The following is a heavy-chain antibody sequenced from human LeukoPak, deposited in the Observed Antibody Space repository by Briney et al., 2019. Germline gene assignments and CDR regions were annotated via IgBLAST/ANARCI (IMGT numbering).Heavy chain of an antibody. Sequence: GASVKVSCKASGGTFSSYAISWVRQAPGQGLEWMGRIIPILGIANYAQKFQGRVTITADKSTSTAYMELSRLRSDDTAVYYCARASGSYSATSWFDPWGQGTLVTVSS. CDR3: ARASGSYSATSWFDP. D-gene: IGHD1-26*01. CDR1: GGTFSSYA. CDR2: IIPILGIA. V-gene: IGHV1-69*04. J-gene: IGHJ5*02.